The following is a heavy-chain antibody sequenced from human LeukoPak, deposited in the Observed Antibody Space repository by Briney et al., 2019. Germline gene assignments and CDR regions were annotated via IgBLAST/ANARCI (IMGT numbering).Heavy chain of an antibody. Sequence: ASVKVSCKVSGYTPTELSMHWVRQAPGKGLEWMGGFDPEDGETIYAQKFQGRVTMTEDTSTDTAYMELSSLRSEDTAVYYCATTNSSSWYRLNNWFDPWGQGTLVTVSS. CDR1: GYTPTELS. J-gene: IGHJ5*02. CDR3: ATTNSSSWYRLNNWFDP. D-gene: IGHD6-13*01. CDR2: FDPEDGET. V-gene: IGHV1-24*01.